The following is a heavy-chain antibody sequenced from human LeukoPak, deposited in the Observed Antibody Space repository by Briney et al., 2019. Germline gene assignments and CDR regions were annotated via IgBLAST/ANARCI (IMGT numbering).Heavy chain of an antibody. CDR3: ARDSSHYLGSSDY. D-gene: IGHD6-6*01. CDR2: ISESGDVT. Sequence: GGSLRVSCEASGFTFSNYPMSWVRQAPGRGLEWVSVISESGDVTHYVDAMKGRFTISRDNAKNTLNLQMNSLRAEDTAIYYCARDSSHYLGSSDYWGQGTLVTVSS. CDR1: GFTFSNYP. J-gene: IGHJ4*02. V-gene: IGHV3-23*01.